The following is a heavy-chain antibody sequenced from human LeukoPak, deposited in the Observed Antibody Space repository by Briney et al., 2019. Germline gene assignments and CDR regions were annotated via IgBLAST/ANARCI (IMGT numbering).Heavy chain of an antibody. CDR1: GFTFSGSA. J-gene: IGHJ4*02. CDR3: TRPPSRPYCSSTSCYSDDY. CDR2: IRSKANSYAT. Sequence: GGSLKLSCAASGFTFSGSAMHWVRQASGKGLEWVGRIRSKANSYATAYAASVKGRFTISRDDSKNTAHLQMNSLKTEDTAVYYCTRPPSRPYCSSTSCYSDDYWGQGTLVTVSS. V-gene: IGHV3-73*01. D-gene: IGHD2-2*01.